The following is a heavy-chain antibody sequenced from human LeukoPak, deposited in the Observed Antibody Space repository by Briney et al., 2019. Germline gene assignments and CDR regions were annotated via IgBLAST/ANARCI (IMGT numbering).Heavy chain of an antibody. Sequence: SETLSLTCTVSGASISSYYWSWIRQPAGEGLEFIGRIYTSGNTNYSPSLKSRVTISVDKSKNQFSLKLSSVTAADTAVYYCARDPLAGYFDYWGQGALVTVSS. CDR1: GASISSYY. J-gene: IGHJ4*02. CDR2: IYTSGNT. CDR3: ARDPLAGYFDY. V-gene: IGHV4-4*07.